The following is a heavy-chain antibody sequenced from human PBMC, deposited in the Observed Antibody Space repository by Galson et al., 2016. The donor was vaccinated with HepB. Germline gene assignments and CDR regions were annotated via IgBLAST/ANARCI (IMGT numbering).Heavy chain of an antibody. CDR3: ARDKSLDWYFDL. J-gene: IGHJ2*01. CDR2: TDGINK. CDR1: GFPFSNYA. V-gene: IGHV3-30-3*01. Sequence: SLRLSCAVSGFPFSNYAMHWVRQAPGKGLEWVAVTDGINKYYADSVKGRFTISRDDSKNTLYLQIDSLRVEDTAVYYCARDKSLDWYFDLWGRGILVTVSS.